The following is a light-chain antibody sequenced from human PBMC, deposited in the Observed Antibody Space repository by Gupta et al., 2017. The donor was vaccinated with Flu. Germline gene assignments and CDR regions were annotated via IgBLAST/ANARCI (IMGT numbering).Light chain of an antibody. J-gene: IGLJ2*01. V-gene: IGLV7-46*01. CDR1: TGALTRGHY. CDR2: DTS. Sequence: QAVVNPDPSLTVSPGGTVTLTCVSSTGALTRGHYTYWFQQKPGQAPRTLIYDTSNKHSWTPARFSGSLLGGKAALTLSFAQPEDEAEYYCLLSYSGAHVVFGGGTKLTVL. CDR3: LLSYSGAHVV.